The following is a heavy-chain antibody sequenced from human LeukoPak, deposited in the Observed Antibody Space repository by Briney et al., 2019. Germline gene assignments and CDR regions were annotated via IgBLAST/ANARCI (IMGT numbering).Heavy chain of an antibody. D-gene: IGHD6-13*01. J-gene: IGHJ4*02. CDR3: ARDLYPYSSSSNYFDY. Sequence: SETLSLTCTVSGGSISSSSYYWGWIRQPPGKGLEWIGSIYYSGSTYYNPSLKSRVTISVDTSKNQFSLKLSSVTAADTAVYYCARDLYPYSSSSNYFDYWGQGTLVTVSS. CDR1: GGSISSSSYY. CDR2: IYYSGST. V-gene: IGHV4-39*02.